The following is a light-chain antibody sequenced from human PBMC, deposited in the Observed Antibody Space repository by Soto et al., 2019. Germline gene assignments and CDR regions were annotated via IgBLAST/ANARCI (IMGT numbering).Light chain of an antibody. CDR3: QSYDSSLSGGV. Sequence: QSALTQPPSVSGAPGQRVTISCTGSSSNIGAGYDVHWYQQLPGTAPKLLIYGNSNRPSGVPDRFSGSKSGTSASLAITGLQAEDEADYYCQSYDSSLSGGVFGTGTKVNVL. J-gene: IGLJ1*01. CDR2: GNS. CDR1: SSNIGAGYD. V-gene: IGLV1-40*01.